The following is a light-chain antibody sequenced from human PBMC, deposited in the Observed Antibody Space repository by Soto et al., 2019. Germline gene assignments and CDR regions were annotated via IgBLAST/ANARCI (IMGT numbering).Light chain of an antibody. J-gene: IGKJ5*01. Sequence: EIVLTQSPGTLSLSPGERATLSCRASQSFRSTHLAWYHLKPGQAPWLFIYAASSRATSISDRFSGSGSATDFTRIVHGLVPEDSADYYGQHNGRSFGQGTRLEI. CDR3: QHNGRS. CDR2: AAS. V-gene: IGKV3-20*01. CDR1: QSFRSTH.